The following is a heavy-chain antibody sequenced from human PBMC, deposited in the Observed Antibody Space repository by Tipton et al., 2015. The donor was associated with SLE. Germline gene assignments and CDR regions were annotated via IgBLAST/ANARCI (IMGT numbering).Heavy chain of an antibody. Sequence: RSLRLSCAASGFTFSSYGMHWVRQAPGKGLEWVAVIWYDGSNKYYADSVKGRFTISRDNSKNTLYLQMNSLRAEDTAVYYCAKVKLLGGQGYYYGMDVWGHGTTVTVFS. V-gene: IGHV3-33*06. CDR2: IWYDGSNK. CDR1: GFTFSSYG. J-gene: IGHJ6*02. D-gene: IGHD6-19*01. CDR3: AKVKLLGGQGYYYGMDV.